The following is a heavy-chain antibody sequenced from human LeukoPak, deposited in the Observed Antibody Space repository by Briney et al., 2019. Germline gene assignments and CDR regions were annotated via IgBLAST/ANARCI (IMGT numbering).Heavy chain of an antibody. Sequence: SETLSLTCTVSGGSISSYYWSWIRQPPGKGLEWIGYIYYSGSTNYNPSLKSRVTISVDTSKNQFSLKLSSVTAADTAVYYCARDRAAHCGSTSCYVWYFDLWGRGTLVTVSS. CDR1: GGSISSYY. CDR2: IYYSGST. D-gene: IGHD2-2*01. CDR3: ARDRAAHCGSTSCYVWYFDL. J-gene: IGHJ2*01. V-gene: IGHV4-59*01.